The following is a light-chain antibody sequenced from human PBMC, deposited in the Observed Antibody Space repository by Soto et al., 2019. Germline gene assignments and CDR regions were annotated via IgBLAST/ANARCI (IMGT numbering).Light chain of an antibody. CDR2: GAS. Sequence: EIVMTQSPVTLSVSPGERAALSCRASQSVSNNLAWYQQKPGQPPRLLIFGASTRATGIPARFSGSGSEAEFALTISTLQSEDFAVYYCQQYSVWPLTFGGGTKVDIK. CDR3: QQYSVWPLT. J-gene: IGKJ4*01. CDR1: QSVSNN. V-gene: IGKV3D-15*01.